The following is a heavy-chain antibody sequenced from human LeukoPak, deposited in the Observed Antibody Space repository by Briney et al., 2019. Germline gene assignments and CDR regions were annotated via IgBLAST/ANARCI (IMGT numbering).Heavy chain of an antibody. Sequence: GGSLRLSSAASGFTFSSYSMNWVRQAPGEGLEWVSSISRSSSYIYYADSVKGRFTISRDNAKNSLYLQMNSLRAEDTAVYYCARVLGYYDFWSGYPPPFDYWGQGTLVTVSS. V-gene: IGHV3-21*01. CDR2: ISRSSSYI. D-gene: IGHD3-3*01. J-gene: IGHJ4*02. CDR1: GFTFSSYS. CDR3: ARVLGYYDFWSGYPPPFDY.